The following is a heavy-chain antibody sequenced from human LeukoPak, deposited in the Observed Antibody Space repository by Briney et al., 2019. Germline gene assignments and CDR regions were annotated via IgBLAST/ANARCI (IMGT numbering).Heavy chain of an antibody. CDR2: IYYSGST. CDR3: AREWGRYYDYVWGSKPNNWFDP. J-gene: IGHJ5*02. CDR1: GGSISTYY. Sequence: SETLSLTCTVSGGSISTYYWSWIRQPPGKGLEWIGYIYYSGSTSYNPSLKSRVTISVDTSKNQFSLKLSSVTAADTAVYYCAREWGRYYDYVWGSKPNNWFDPWGQGTLVTVSS. V-gene: IGHV4-59*12. D-gene: IGHD3-16*01.